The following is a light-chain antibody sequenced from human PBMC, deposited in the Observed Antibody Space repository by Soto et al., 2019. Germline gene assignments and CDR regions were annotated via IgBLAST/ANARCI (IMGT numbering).Light chain of an antibody. V-gene: IGKV1-5*03. CDR3: QHYNGYPYT. Sequence: DIQMTQSPSTLSASVGDRVTITCRASQSISSWLAWYQQKPGKAPKLLIYKASSLESGVPSRFSGSGSGTEFTLTINNLQPDDFATYYCQHYNGYPYTFGPGTKLEI. CDR1: QSISSW. CDR2: KAS. J-gene: IGKJ2*01.